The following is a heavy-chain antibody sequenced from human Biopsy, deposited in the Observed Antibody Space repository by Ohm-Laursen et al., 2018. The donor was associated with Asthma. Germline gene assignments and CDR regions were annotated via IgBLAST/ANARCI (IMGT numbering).Heavy chain of an antibody. J-gene: IGHJ1*01. CDR1: GFKFDEYT. Sequence: SLRLSCTASGFKFDEYTMHWVRQAPGKGLEWVSGISWNSATIGYADSVEGRFTISRDNAKNSLYLQMNSLRAEDTAVYYCARTFHFWSPYHAEHYQLWGQGTLVTVSS. CDR2: ISWNSATI. CDR3: ARTFHFWSPYHAEHYQL. D-gene: IGHD3-3*02. V-gene: IGHV3-9*01.